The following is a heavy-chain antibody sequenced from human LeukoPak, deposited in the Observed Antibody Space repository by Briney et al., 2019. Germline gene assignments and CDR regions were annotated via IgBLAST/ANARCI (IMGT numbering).Heavy chain of an antibody. J-gene: IGHJ4*02. CDR1: GFTFGDCA. V-gene: IGHV3-49*03. CDR2: IRSKAYGGTT. D-gene: IGHD5-18*01. CDR3: TRELPGIQLGDY. Sequence: GGSLRLSCTASGFTFGDCAMSWFRQAPGKGLEWVGFIRSKAYGGTTEYAASVKGRFTISRDDSKSIAYLQMNSLKTEDTAVYYCTRELPGIQLGDYWGQGTLVTVSS.